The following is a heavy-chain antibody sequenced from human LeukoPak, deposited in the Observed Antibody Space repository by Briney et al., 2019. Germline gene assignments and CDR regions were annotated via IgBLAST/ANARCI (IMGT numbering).Heavy chain of an antibody. V-gene: IGHV4-4*07. Sequence: PSETLSLTCTVSGGSISGYYWSWIRQPAGKGLEWIGRIYMSGSTNYNSSLKSRVNMSVDTSKNQFSLNLSSVTAADTAVYYCARQSDIVATIGYWGQGTLVTVSS. D-gene: IGHD5-12*01. J-gene: IGHJ4*02. CDR1: GGSISGYY. CDR3: ARQSDIVATIGY. CDR2: IYMSGST.